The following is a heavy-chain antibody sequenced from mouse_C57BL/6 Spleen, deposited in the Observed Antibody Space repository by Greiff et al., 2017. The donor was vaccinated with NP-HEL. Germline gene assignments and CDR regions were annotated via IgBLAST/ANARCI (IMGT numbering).Heavy chain of an antibody. J-gene: IGHJ3*01. Sequence: VQLQQSGAELVKPGASVKISCKASGYAFSSYWMNWVKQRPGKGLEWIGQIYPGDGDTNYNGKFKGKATLTADKSSSTAYMQRSSLTSEDSAVYFCASHSNPGAWFAYWGQGTLVTVSA. D-gene: IGHD2-5*01. CDR1: GYAFSSYW. CDR2: IYPGDGDT. V-gene: IGHV1-80*01. CDR3: ASHSNPGAWFAY.